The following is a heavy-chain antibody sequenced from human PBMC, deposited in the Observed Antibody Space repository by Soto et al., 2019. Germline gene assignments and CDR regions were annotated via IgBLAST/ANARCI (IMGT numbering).Heavy chain of an antibody. CDR3: AKDRSSKGVRQSLYYYYYYMDV. CDR1: GFTFSSYA. Sequence: GGSLRLSCAASGFTFSSYAMSWVRQAPGKGLEWVSAISGSGGSTYYADSVKGRFTISRDNSKNTLYLQMNNLRAEDTAVYYCAKDRSSKGVRQSLYYYYYYMDVWGKGTTVTVSS. V-gene: IGHV3-23*01. J-gene: IGHJ6*03. D-gene: IGHD3-22*01. CDR2: ISGSGGST.